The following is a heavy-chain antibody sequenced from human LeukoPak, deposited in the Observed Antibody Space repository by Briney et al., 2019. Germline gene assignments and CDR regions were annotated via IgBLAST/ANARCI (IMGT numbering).Heavy chain of an antibody. V-gene: IGHV3-23*01. CDR2: ISGSGGST. CDR3: AKNAYYDSSSATER. D-gene: IGHD3-22*01. Sequence: PGGTLRLSCAASGFTFSSYGMSWVRQAPGKGLEWVSAISGSGGSTYYADSVKGRFTISRDNSKNTLYLQMNSLRAEDTAVYYCAKNAYYDSSSATERWGQGTLVTVSS. CDR1: GFTFSSYG. J-gene: IGHJ4*02.